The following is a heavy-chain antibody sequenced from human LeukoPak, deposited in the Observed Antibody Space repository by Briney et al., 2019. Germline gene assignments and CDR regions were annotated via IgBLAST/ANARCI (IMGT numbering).Heavy chain of an antibody. CDR2: MYYSGST. CDR3: ARVFAAAGPTIDY. D-gene: IGHD6-13*01. Sequence: SETLSLTCTVSGGSISSSSYYWGWIRQPPGKGLEWIGSMYYSGSTYYNPSLKSRVTISVDTSKNQFSLKLSSVTAADTAVYYCARVFAAAGPTIDYWGQGTLVTVSS. CDR1: GGSISSSSYY. V-gene: IGHV4-39*07. J-gene: IGHJ4*02.